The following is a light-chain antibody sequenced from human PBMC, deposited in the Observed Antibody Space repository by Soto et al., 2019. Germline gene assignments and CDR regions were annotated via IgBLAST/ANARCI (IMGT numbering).Light chain of an antibody. Sequence: QAPATLSVSPGSEATLAWRASKSVSSNLAWYQQKPGQAPRLLIYDASTRATVIPARCSGSGSGPEFRLTSSSAQSEDVAVYYYLQFNDWSPITHGKGARLEVK. CDR2: DAS. CDR3: LQFNDWSPIT. J-gene: IGKJ5*01. CDR1: KSVSSN. V-gene: IGKV3-15*01.